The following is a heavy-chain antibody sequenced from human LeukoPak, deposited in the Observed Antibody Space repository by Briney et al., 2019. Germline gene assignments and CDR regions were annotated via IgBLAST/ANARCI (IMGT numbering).Heavy chain of an antibody. D-gene: IGHD5-24*01. Sequence: GASVKVSCKASGYTFTSYGITWVRQAPGQGLEWMGWISAYNGNTNHAQKFQGRVTMTTDTSTSTAYMELRSLRSDDTAVYYCARDKRYKDGYNSGVLGYWGQGTLVTVSS. J-gene: IGHJ4*02. CDR2: ISAYNGNT. V-gene: IGHV1-18*01. CDR3: ARDKRYKDGYNSGVLGY. CDR1: GYTFTSYG.